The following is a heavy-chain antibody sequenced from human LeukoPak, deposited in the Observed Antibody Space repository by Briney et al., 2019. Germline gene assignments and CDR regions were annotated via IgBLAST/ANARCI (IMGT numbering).Heavy chain of an antibody. CDR2: INPSGGST. CDR1: GYTFTSHY. D-gene: IGHD3-10*01. J-gene: IGHJ6*03. Sequence: GASVKVSCKASGYTFTSHYMYWVRQAPGQGLERMGIINPSGGSTNYAQEFQGRVTMTRDTSTSTVYMELSSLRSEDTAVYYCARGPRITLVRGGQWHYYMDVWGKGTTVTISS. CDR3: ARGPRITLVRGGQWHYYMDV. V-gene: IGHV1-46*01.